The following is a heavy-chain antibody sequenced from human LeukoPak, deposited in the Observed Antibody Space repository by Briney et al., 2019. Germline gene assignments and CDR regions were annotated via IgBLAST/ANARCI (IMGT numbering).Heavy chain of an antibody. Sequence: HPGGSLRLSCAASGFTFSSYAMSWVRQAPGKGLEWVSAISGSGGSTYYADSVKGRFTISRDNSKNTLYLQMNSLRADGTAVYYCATLNGPFAYWGQGTLVTVSS. CDR1: GFTFSSYA. J-gene: IGHJ4*02. D-gene: IGHD2-8*01. CDR3: ATLNGPFAY. V-gene: IGHV3-23*01. CDR2: ISGSGGST.